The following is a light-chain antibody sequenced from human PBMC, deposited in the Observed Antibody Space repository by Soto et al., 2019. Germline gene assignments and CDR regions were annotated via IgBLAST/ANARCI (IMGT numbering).Light chain of an antibody. CDR1: QAISSC. Sequence: DIQMTQSPSTLSASVGDSVTITCRASQAISSCLAWYQQKPGEAPMLLIYKASRLENGVPSRFSGSGSGTEFTLTITSLQPDDFATYYCHQYHSFSWTFGQGTKVEIK. V-gene: IGKV1-5*03. CDR3: HQYHSFSWT. CDR2: KAS. J-gene: IGKJ1*01.